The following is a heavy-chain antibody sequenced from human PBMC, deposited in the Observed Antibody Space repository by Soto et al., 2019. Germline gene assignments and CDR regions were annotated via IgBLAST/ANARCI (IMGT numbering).Heavy chain of an antibody. CDR3: ARGYGACPTYHFDY. J-gene: IGHJ4*02. Sequence: EVQLVESGGGLVQPGGSLRLSCAASGFTLSGYWMHWVRQAPGKGLVWVSRINSDGSDTNSADSVKGRFTIYRDNAKNTVPRKMNVLRADETAVYYLARGYGACPTYHFDYWGQGTLVTVSS. V-gene: IGHV3-74*01. CDR1: GFTLSGYW. D-gene: IGHD4-17*01. CDR2: INSDGSDT.